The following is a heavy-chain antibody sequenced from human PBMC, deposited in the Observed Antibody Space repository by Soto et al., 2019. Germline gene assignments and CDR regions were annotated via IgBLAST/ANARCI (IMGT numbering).Heavy chain of an antibody. D-gene: IGHD3-22*01. Sequence: GASVKVSCKASGYTFTSYGISWVRQAPGQGLEWMGWISAYNGNTNYAQKLQGRVTMTTDTSTSTAYMELRSLRSDDTAVYYCARNPVVIRSKTGSRAYYGMDVWGQGTTVTVSS. V-gene: IGHV1-18*01. CDR1: GYTFTSYG. CDR2: ISAYNGNT. J-gene: IGHJ6*02. CDR3: ARNPVVIRSKTGSRAYYGMDV.